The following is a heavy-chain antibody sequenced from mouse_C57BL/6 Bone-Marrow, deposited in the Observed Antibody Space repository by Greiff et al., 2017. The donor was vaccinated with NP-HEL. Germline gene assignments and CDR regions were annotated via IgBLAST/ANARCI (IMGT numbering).Heavy chain of an antibody. CDR3: TTFNDYDGYYFDY. CDR2: IDPENGDT. Sequence: EVQRVESGAELVRPGASVKLSCTASGFNIKDDYMHWVKQRPEQGLEWIGWIDPENGDTEYASKFQGKATITADTSSNTAYLQLSSLTSEDTAVYYCTTFNDYDGYYFDYWGQGTTLTVSS. CDR1: GFNIKDDY. D-gene: IGHD2-4*01. V-gene: IGHV14-4*01. J-gene: IGHJ2*01.